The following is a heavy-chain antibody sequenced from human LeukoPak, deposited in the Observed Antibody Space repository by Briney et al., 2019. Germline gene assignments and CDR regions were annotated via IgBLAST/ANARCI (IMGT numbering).Heavy chain of an antibody. V-gene: IGHV4-61*02. CDR2: IYSSGSP. Sequence: SVTLSLTCTVSVGSISSGSYYWSWIRQPAGKALEWIGRIYSSGSPNHNPSLKSRVTISVDTSKNQFSLKLRSVTAADTAVYYCAREPGIPYSYDSSGYSDYWGQGTLVTVSS. J-gene: IGHJ4*02. CDR3: AREPGIPYSYDSSGYSDY. D-gene: IGHD3-22*01. CDR1: VGSISSGSYY.